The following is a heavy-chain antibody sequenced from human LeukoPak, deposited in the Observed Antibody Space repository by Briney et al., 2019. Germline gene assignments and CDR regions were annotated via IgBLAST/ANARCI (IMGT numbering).Heavy chain of an antibody. CDR3: ARDSGHYYYGMDV. CDR2: ISDYNGNT. J-gene: IGHJ6*02. CDR1: GYTFTSYG. V-gene: IGHV1-18*01. D-gene: IGHD3-10*01. Sequence: ASVKVSCKASGYTFTSYGISWVRQAPGQGLEWMAWISDYNGNTNYAHKLQGRVTMTTDTSTSTAYMELRSLRADDTAVYYCARDSGHYYYGMDVWGQGTTVTVSS.